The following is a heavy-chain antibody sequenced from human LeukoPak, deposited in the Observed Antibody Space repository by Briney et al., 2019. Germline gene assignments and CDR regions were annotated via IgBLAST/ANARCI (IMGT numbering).Heavy chain of an antibody. CDR2: INPISGGA. V-gene: IGHV1-2*06. Sequence: ASVNDSCKASGYIFTGYYIHWVRQAPGQGLEWMGRINPISGGADYAQRFQGMVTMTRDTSINTAYMELTSLRSDDTAVYYCLRNGGDVKEWGQGTLVTVSS. D-gene: IGHD2-21*02. CDR3: LRNGGDVKE. CDR1: GYIFTGYY. J-gene: IGHJ4*02.